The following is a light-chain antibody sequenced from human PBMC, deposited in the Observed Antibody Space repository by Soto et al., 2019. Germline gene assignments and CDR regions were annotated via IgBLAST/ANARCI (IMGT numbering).Light chain of an antibody. V-gene: IGKV3-20*01. J-gene: IGKJ1*01. CDR2: GAA. CDR3: QQFGSSPPT. Sequence: EIVLTQSPGTLSLSPGERATLSCRASQSVSSSYLAWYQQKPGQAPRLLIYGAASRATGIPDRFSGGGSGTDFTLTISRLEPEDFAVYYCQQFGSSPPTF. CDR1: QSVSSSY.